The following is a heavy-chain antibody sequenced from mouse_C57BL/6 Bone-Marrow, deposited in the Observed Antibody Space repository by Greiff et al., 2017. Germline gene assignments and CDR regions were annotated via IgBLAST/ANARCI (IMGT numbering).Heavy chain of an antibody. CDR1: GYTFTSYW. CDR3: ARSTYDYDAMDY. J-gene: IGHJ4*01. CDR2: IHPNSGST. V-gene: IGHV1-64*01. Sequence: QVQLQQPGAELVKPGASVKLSCKASGYTFTSYWMHWVKQRPGQGLEWIGMIHPNSGSTNYNEKFKSKATLTVDKSSSTAYMQLSSLTSEDSAVYYCARSTYDYDAMDYWGQGTSVTVSS.